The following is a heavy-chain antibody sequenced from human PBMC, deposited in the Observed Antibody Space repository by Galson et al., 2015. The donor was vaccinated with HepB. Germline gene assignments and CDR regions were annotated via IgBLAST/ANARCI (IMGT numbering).Heavy chain of an antibody. CDR1: GYTFSTYS. J-gene: IGHJ5*02. Sequence: SVKVSCKASGYTFSTYSITWVRQAPGQGLEWMGWISAYDRDTNYAQKFQGRVTMTTDTSTTTAYMELRSLRSDDTAVYYCARGALVAVVDATQNNWFDPWGQGTPVTVSS. V-gene: IGHV1-18*01. D-gene: IGHD2-15*01. CDR3: ARGALVAVVDATQNNWFDP. CDR2: ISAYDRDT.